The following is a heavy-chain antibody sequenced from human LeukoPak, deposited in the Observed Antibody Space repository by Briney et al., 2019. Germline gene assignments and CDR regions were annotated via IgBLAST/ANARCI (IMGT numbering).Heavy chain of an antibody. CDR3: ARVRLYTLDY. V-gene: IGHV4-59*01. CDR1: GFIFSSYG. Sequence: PGGSLRLSCAASGFIFSSYGMSWIRQPPGKGLEWIGYIYYSGSTNYNPSLKSRVTISVDTSKNQFSLKLSSVTAADTAVYYCARVRLYTLDYWGQGTLVTVSS. J-gene: IGHJ4*02. D-gene: IGHD3-16*02. CDR2: IYYSGST.